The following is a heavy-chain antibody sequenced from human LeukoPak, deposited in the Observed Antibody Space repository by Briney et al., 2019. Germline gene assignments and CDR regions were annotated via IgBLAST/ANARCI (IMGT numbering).Heavy chain of an antibody. CDR2: IYYSGST. V-gene: IGHV4-59*01. CDR1: GGSISSYY. Sequence: SETLSLTCTVSGGSISSYYWSWIRQPPGKGLEWIGYIYYSGSTNYNPSLKGRVTISVDTSKNQFSLKLSSVTAADTAVYYCARQLRYFDWLWGYYNYGMDVWGQGTTVTVSS. J-gene: IGHJ6*02. CDR3: ARQLRYFDWLWGYYNYGMDV. D-gene: IGHD3-9*01.